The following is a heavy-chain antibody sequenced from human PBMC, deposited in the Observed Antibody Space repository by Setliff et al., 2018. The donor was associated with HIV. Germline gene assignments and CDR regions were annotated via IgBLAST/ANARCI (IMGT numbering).Heavy chain of an antibody. Sequence: SETLSLTCIVSGGSIRSHYWSWIRQPPGKGLEWIGYIYYSGRTNYNPSLKSRVTISVDTSKNQFSLKLTSVTAADTAVYYCASQPAYSTDWYPPGYFDYWGQGTLVTVSS. CDR3: ASQPAYSTDWYPPGYFDY. D-gene: IGHD6-19*01. J-gene: IGHJ4*02. V-gene: IGHV4-59*08. CDR1: GGSIRSHY. CDR2: IYYSGRT.